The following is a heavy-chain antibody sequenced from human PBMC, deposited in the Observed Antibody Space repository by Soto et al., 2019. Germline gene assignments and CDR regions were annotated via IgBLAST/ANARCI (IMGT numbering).Heavy chain of an antibody. D-gene: IGHD6-19*01. Sequence: ASVKGSCKASCYTFSSYGISWVRQAPGQRLEWMGWISAYNGNTNYAQKLQGRVTMTTDTSTSTAYMELRSLRSDDTAVYYCARANRDISGWSGGYYYYGKDVWGQGTTVTVSS. CDR2: ISAYNGNT. CDR1: CYTFSSYG. CDR3: ARANRDISGWSGGYYYYGKDV. V-gene: IGHV1-18*01. J-gene: IGHJ6*02.